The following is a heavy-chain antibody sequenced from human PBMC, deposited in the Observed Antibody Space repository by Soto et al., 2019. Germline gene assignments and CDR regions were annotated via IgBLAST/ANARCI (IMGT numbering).Heavy chain of an antibody. D-gene: IGHD4-17*01. V-gene: IGHV1-18*01. CDR3: ARDLPSTTVTTLGYYFDY. CDR2: ISAYNGNT. CDR1: GYTFTSYG. Sequence: ASVKVSCKASGYTFTSYGISWVRQAPGQGLEWMGWISAYNGNTNYAQKLQGRVTMTTDTSTSTAYMELSSLRSDDTAVYYCARDLPSTTVTTLGYYFDYWGQGTLVTVSS. J-gene: IGHJ4*02.